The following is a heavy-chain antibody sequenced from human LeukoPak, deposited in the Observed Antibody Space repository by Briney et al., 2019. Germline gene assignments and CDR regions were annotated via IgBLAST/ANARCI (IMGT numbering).Heavy chain of an antibody. CDR1: GGSFSGYY. D-gene: IGHD2-2*01. Sequence: SETLSLTCAVYGGSFSGYYWSWIRQPPGKGLEWIGEINHSGSTNYNPSLRSRVTISVDTSKNQFSLKLRYVTAADTAVYYCARVPGAMGYYYMDVWGKGTTVTVSS. CDR2: INHSGST. V-gene: IGHV4-34*01. CDR3: ARVPGAMGYYYMDV. J-gene: IGHJ6*03.